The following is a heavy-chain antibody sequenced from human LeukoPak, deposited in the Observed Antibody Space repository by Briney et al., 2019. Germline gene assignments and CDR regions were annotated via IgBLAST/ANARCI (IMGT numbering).Heavy chain of an antibody. CDR2: IYTSGST. J-gene: IGHJ4*02. V-gene: IGHV4-4*07. D-gene: IGHD3-16*01. Sequence: SETLSLTCTVSGGSISSYYWSWIRQPAGKGLEWIGRIYTSGSTNYNPSLKSRVTMSVDTSKNQFSLKLSSVTAADTAVYYCARGPYDYVWGSSELYFDYWGQGTLVTVSS. CDR1: GGSISSYY. CDR3: ARGPYDYVWGSSELYFDY.